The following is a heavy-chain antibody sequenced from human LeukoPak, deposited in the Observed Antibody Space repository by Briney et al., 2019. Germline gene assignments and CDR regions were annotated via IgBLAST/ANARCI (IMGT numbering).Heavy chain of an antibody. J-gene: IGHJ4*02. CDR2: ISGRGDST. V-gene: IGHV3-23*01. D-gene: IGHD3-10*01. Sequence: PGGSLRLSCAASGFTINSYAMTWVRQAPGKGLEWVSGISGRGDSTYYADSVKGRFTISRDNSKNMVYMQMNSLTAEDTALYYCAKTYYYGSGTFSFDHWGQGTQVTVSS. CDR3: AKTYYYGSGTFSFDH. CDR1: GFTINSYA.